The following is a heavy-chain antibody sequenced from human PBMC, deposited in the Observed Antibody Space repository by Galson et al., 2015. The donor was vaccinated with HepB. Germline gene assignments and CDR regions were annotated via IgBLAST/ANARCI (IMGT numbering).Heavy chain of an antibody. V-gene: IGHV4-34*01. CDR2: INHSGST. CDR3: ARKWFGDPNGILTGPKHNWFDP. CDR1: GGSFSGYY. Sequence: ETLSLTCAVYGGSFSGYYWSWIRQPPGKGLEWIGEINHSGSTNYNPSLKSRVTISVDTSKNQFSLKLSSVTAADTAVYYCARKWFGDPNGILTGPKHNWFDPWGQGTLVTVSS. J-gene: IGHJ5*02. D-gene: IGHD3-10*01.